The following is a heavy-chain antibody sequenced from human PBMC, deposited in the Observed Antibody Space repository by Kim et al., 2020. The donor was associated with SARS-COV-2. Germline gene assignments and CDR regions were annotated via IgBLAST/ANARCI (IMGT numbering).Heavy chain of an antibody. V-gene: IGHV1-3*01. CDR3: ARDGMVPYDTGAFAI. Sequence: ASVKVSCKASGYTFSRYSMQWVRQAPGQSLEWLGWIRVGTGQTRYSQKFQGRITIIRDTSASTDYMELSSLTSEDTAVYYCARDGMVPYDTGAFAIWGQGTMVTVSS. CDR1: GYTFSRYS. CDR2: IRVGTGQT. D-gene: IGHD3-10*01. J-gene: IGHJ3*02.